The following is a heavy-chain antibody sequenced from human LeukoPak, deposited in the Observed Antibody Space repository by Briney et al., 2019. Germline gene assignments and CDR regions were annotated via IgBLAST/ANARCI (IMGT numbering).Heavy chain of an antibody. J-gene: IGHJ4*02. CDR1: GFTFSSYA. CDR3: AKGAYYGSGSYYLYYFDY. D-gene: IGHD3-10*01. Sequence: GGSLRLSCAASGFTFSSYAMSWVRQAPGKGLEWVSAISGSGGSTYYADSVKGRFTTSRDNSKNTLYLQMNSLRAEDTAVYYCAKGAYYGSGSYYLYYFDYWGQGTLVTVSS. CDR2: ISGSGGST. V-gene: IGHV3-23*01.